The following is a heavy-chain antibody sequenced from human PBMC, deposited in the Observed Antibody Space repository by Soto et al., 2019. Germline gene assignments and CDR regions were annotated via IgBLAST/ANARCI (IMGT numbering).Heavy chain of an antibody. D-gene: IGHD6-6*01. J-gene: IGHJ5*02. CDR1: GGSLSSYY. CDR3: ARGRGTPLRYSSSSRDWFDP. CDR2: IYTSGST. V-gene: IGHV4-4*07. Sequence: SETLSLTCTVSGGSLSSYYWSWIRQPAGKGLEWIGRIYTSGSTNYNPSLKSRVTMSVDTSKNQFSLKLSSVTAADTAVYYCARGRGTPLRYSSSSRDWFDPWGQGTLVTAPQ.